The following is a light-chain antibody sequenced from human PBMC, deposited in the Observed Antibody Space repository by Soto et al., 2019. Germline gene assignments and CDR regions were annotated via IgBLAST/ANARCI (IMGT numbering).Light chain of an antibody. CDR2: DAS. V-gene: IGKV1-5*01. CDR1: QSISSW. J-gene: IGKJ1*01. CDR3: QQYHNWPRT. Sequence: DSQMTQSPSSPSASVGDRVTITCRASQSISSWLAWYQQKPGKAPKLLIYDASSLQSGVPSRFSGSGSGTEFTLTISSLQSEDFAVYYCQQYHNWPRTFGQGTKVDI.